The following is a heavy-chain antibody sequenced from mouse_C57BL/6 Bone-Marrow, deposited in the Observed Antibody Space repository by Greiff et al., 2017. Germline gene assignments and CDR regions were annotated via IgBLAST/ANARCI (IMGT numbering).Heavy chain of an antibody. Sequence: VQLQQSGAELVRPGASVKLSCKASGYTFTDYYINWVKQRPGQGLEWIARIYPGSGNTYYNEKFKGKATLTAENSSSTAYMQLSSLTSEDSAVYFCARGDSGSSYWYFDVWGTGTTVTVSS. CDR3: ARGDSGSSYWYFDV. V-gene: IGHV1-76*01. D-gene: IGHD1-1*01. CDR2: IYPGSGNT. CDR1: GYTFTDYY. J-gene: IGHJ1*03.